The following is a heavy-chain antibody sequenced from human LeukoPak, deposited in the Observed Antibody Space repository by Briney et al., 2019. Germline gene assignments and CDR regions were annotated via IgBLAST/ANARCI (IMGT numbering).Heavy chain of an antibody. CDR2: IYRSGST. CDR3: ARDYSSSWYGDGPYWFDP. D-gene: IGHD6-13*01. CDR1: GYSISNGYY. J-gene: IGHJ5*02. Sequence: PSETLSLTCTVSGYSISNGYYWDWIRQPPGRGLEWIGNIYRSGSTSYNPSLKSRVTISVDTSKNQFSLKLSSVTAADTAVYYCARDYSSSWYGDGPYWFDPWGQGTLVTVSS. V-gene: IGHV4-38-2*02.